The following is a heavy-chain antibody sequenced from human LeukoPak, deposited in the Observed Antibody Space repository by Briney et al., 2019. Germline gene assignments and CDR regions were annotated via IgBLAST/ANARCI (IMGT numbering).Heavy chain of an antibody. D-gene: IGHD3-22*01. CDR2: ISSSGSTI. V-gene: IGHV3-11*01. Sequence: GGSLRLSCAASGFTFSDYYMSWIRQAPGKGLEWVSYISSSGSTIYYADSVKGRFTISRDNAKNSLYLQMNSLRAEDTAVYYCARDHYYDSSGYFLGCWGRGTLVTVSS. J-gene: IGHJ4*02. CDR3: ARDHYYDSSGYFLGC. CDR1: GFTFSDYY.